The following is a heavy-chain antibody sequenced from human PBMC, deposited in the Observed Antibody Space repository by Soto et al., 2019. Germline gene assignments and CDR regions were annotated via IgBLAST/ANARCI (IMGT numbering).Heavy chain of an antibody. J-gene: IGHJ3*02. V-gene: IGHV4-34*01. Sequence: SETLSLTCAVYGGSFSGYYWSWIRQPPGKGLEWIGEINHSGSTNYNPSLKSRVTISVDTSKNQFSLKLSSVTAADTAVYYCARRTITMIVGLAFDIWGQGTMVTVS. D-gene: IGHD3-22*01. CDR2: INHSGST. CDR3: ARRTITMIVGLAFDI. CDR1: GGSFSGYY.